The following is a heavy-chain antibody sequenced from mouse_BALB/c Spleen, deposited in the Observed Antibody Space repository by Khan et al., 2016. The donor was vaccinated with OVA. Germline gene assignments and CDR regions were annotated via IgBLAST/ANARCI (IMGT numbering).Heavy chain of an antibody. V-gene: IGHV1-77*01. D-gene: IGHD3-2*02. CDR1: GFTFTDYL. J-gene: IGHJ3*01. CDR3: ARAGYGGFAC. CDR2: SYPGSGYT. Sequence: QVQLQQSGPELVKPGASVKMSCKASGFTFTDYLINWVKQRTGQGLEWIGESYPGSGYTNYNEKFKGKATLTSVKSSNTAYLQLSSLTSEDSAVYFCARAGYGGFACWGQGTLVTVSA.